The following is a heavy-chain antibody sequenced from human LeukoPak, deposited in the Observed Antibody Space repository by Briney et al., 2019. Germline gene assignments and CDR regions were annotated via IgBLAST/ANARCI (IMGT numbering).Heavy chain of an antibody. J-gene: IGHJ4*02. V-gene: IGHV3-20*04. Sequence: PGGSLRLSCAAPGFTFDDYGMSWVRQAPGKGLEWVSGINWNGGSTGYADSVKGRFTISRDNAKNSLYLQMNSLRAEDTALYYCARDEVGATTREVWFDYWGQGTLVTVSS. CDR3: ARDEVGATTREVWFDY. CDR1: GFTFDDYG. CDR2: INWNGGST. D-gene: IGHD1-26*01.